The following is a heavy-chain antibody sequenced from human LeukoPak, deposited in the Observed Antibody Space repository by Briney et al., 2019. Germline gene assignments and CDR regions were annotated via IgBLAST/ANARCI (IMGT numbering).Heavy chain of an antibody. V-gene: IGHV3-23*01. J-gene: IGHJ4*02. D-gene: IGHD3/OR15-3a*01. CDR2: ISDSAGST. CDR3: AKRGVVIRVILVGFHKEAYYFES. Sequence: PGGSLRLSCAASGFTFSTYGMHWVRQAPGKGLEWVAGISDSAGSTKYADSVKGRFTIARDNRKNTLYLQMNSLRAEDTAVYFCAKRGVVIRVILVGFHKEAYYFESWGQGALVTVSS. CDR1: GFTFSTYG.